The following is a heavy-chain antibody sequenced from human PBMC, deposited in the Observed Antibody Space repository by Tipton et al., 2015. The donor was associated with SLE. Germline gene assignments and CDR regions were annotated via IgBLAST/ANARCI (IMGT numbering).Heavy chain of an antibody. V-gene: IGHV4-59*08. CDR1: GGSISSHY. CDR3: ARQSGSYL. D-gene: IGHD1-26*01. Sequence: TLSLTCTVSGGSISSHYWSWIRQPPGTGLEWMGLIYNSGSTTYTPSLKRRFTISEDTSKNQFSLKLSSVTAAATAVYYCARQSGSYLWGQGTLVTVSS. J-gene: IGHJ4*02. CDR2: IYNSGST.